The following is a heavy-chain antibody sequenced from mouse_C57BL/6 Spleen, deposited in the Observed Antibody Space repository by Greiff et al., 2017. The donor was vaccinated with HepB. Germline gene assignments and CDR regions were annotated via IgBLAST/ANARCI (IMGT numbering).Heavy chain of an antibody. CDR2: IYPGDGDT. V-gene: IGHV1-82*01. J-gene: IGHJ3*01. CDR3: ARDLLPQAWFAY. D-gene: IGHD6-1*01. Sequence: QVQLQQSGPELVKPGASVKISCKASGYAFSSSWMNWVKQRPGKGLEWIGRIYPGDGDTNYNGKFKGKATLTADKSSSTAYMQLSSLTSEDSAVYFCARDLLPQAWFAYWGQGTLVTVSA. CDR1: GYAFSSSW.